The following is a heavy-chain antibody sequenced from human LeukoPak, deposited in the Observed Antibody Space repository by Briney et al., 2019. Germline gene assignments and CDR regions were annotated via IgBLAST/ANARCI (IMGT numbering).Heavy chain of an antibody. J-gene: IGHJ6*02. V-gene: IGHV3-30*03. Sequence: GGSLRLSCAASGFTFSSYGMHWVRQAPGKGLEWVAVISYDGSNKYYADSVKGRFTISRDNSKNTLYLQMNSLRAEDTAVYYCARDHPSSSWYSPYYYYYGMDVWGQGTTVTVSS. CDR2: ISYDGSNK. CDR1: GFTFSSYG. D-gene: IGHD6-13*01. CDR3: ARDHPSSSWYSPYYYYYGMDV.